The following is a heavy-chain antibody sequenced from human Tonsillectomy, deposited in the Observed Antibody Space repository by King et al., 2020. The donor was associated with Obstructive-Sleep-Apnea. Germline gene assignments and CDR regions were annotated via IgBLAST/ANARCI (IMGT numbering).Heavy chain of an antibody. CDR3: AKDAYYYDSSGYHDY. CDR2: ISGSGGST. V-gene: IGHV3-23*04. CDR1: GFTFSSYA. Sequence: VQLVESGGGLVQPGGSLRLSCAASGFTFSSYAMSWVRQAPGKGLEWVSSISGSGGSTYYADSVKGRFTISRDHSMNTLYLQMNSLRAEDTAVYYCAKDAYYYDSSGYHDYWGQGTLVTVSS. D-gene: IGHD3-22*01. J-gene: IGHJ4*02.